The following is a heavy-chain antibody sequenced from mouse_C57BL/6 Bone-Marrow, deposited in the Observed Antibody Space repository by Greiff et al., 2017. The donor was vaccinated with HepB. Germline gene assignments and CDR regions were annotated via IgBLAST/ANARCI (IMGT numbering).Heavy chain of an antibody. Sequence: QVQLQQSGAELVRPGTSVKVSCKASGYAFTNYLIEWVKQRPGQGLEWIGVINPGSGGTNYNEKFKGKATLTADKSSSTAYMQLSSLTSEDSAVYCCARRGATVVGGDWYFDVWGTGTTVTVSS. D-gene: IGHD1-1*01. V-gene: IGHV1-54*01. CDR3: ARRGATVVGGDWYFDV. CDR2: INPGSGGT. J-gene: IGHJ1*03. CDR1: GYAFTNYL.